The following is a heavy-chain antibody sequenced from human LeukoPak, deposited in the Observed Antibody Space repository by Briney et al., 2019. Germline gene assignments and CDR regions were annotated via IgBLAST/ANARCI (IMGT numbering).Heavy chain of an antibody. CDR2: IYAGGNT. D-gene: IGHD5/OR15-5a*01. J-gene: IGHJ4*02. V-gene: IGHV4-4*09. Sequence: SETLSRTCTVPGVSIDAYYWTWFRQSPLSGLEWIGYIYAGGNTRYNASLESRVSISVDTSKNQFFLTLTTVTVADTAAYYCARGVSGLWIAFDYWGQGALVTVSS. CDR1: GVSIDAYY. CDR3: ARGVSGLWIAFDY.